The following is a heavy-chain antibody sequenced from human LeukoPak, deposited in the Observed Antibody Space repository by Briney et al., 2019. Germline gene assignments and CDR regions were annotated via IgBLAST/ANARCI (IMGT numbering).Heavy chain of an antibody. CDR1: GFTFSSYA. J-gene: IGHJ4*02. D-gene: IGHD1-1*01. CDR2: ISYDGSNK. V-gene: IGHV3-30-3*01. Sequence: PGGSLRLSCAASGFTFSSYAMPWVRQAPGKGLEWVAVISYDGSNKYYADSVKGRFTISRDNSKNTLYLQMNSLRAEDTAVYYCARGSGWDNWNDDNYFDYWGQGTLVTVSS. CDR3: ARGSGWDNWNDDNYFDY.